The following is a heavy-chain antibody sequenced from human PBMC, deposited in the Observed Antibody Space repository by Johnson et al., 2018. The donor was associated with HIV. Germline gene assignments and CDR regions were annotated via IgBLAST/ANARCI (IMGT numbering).Heavy chain of an antibody. CDR3: VRDDGSDYEAFDI. D-gene: IGHD2-21*01. Sequence: VQLVESGGGWVQPGRSLRLSCTASGFTFGDYAMSWVRQAPGKGLEWVADIKQDGSEKYYLDPVKGRFTISRDNARKSLYLQMNNLRAEDTAVYYCVRDDGSDYEAFDIWGQGTMVTVSS. CDR2: IKQDGSEK. J-gene: IGHJ3*02. V-gene: IGHV3-7*05. CDR1: GFTFGDYA.